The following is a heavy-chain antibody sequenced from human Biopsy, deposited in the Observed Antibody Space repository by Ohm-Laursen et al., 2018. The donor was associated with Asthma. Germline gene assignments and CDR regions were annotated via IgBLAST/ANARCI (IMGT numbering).Heavy chain of an antibody. J-gene: IGHJ5*02. D-gene: IGHD7-27*01. CDR2: INPNSGGT. Sequence: SVKVSCKASGYTFTSYYMHRVRQAPGQGLEWMGRINPNSGGTNYAQKFQGRVTMTSDTSISTAYMELSRLRSDDTALYYCARGQKSPGDRWFDPWGQGTLVTVSS. CDR3: ARGQKSPGDRWFDP. V-gene: IGHV1-2*06. CDR1: GYTFTSYY.